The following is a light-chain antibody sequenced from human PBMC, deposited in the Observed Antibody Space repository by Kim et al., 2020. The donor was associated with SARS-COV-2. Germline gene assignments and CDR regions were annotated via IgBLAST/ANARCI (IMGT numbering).Light chain of an antibody. CDR2: SND. V-gene: IGLV1-47*02. J-gene: IGLJ1*01. Sequence: QSVLTQPPSASETPGQRVTFSCSGSTSNIGSNSVHWYQHLPGTAPKLLIYSNDQRPSGVPDRFSGSKSGTSASLAISGLRSEDEADYYCAAWDDSLSAYVFGIGTKVTVL. CDR1: TSNIGSNS. CDR3: AAWDDSLSAYV.